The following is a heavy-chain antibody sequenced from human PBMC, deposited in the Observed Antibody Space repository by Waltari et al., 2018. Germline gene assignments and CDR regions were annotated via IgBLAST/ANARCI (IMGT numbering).Heavy chain of an antibody. Sequence: QVQLVESGGGVVQPGRSLRLSCAASGFTFSSYGMPWLRPPPGKGLEWIGEINHSGSTNYNPSLKSRVTISVDTSKNQFSLKLSSVTAADTAVYYCAREAGYSSPHGNGMDVWGQGTTVTVSS. D-gene: IGHD6-13*01. CDR3: AREAGYSSPHGNGMDV. CDR1: GFTFSSYG. V-gene: IGHV4-34*01. J-gene: IGHJ6*02. CDR2: INHSGST.